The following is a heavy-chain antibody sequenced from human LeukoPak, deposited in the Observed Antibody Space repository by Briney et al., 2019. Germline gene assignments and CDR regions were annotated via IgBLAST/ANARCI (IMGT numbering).Heavy chain of an antibody. CDR2: INPSGGST. V-gene: IGHV1-46*01. J-gene: IGHJ4*02. Sequence: ASVKVSCKASGYTFTSYYMHWVRQAPGQGLEWMGIINPSGGSTSYAQKFQGRVTMARDTSISTAYMELSRLRSDDTAIYYCARTGAYYSGMYYFDYWGQGALVTVSS. CDR1: GYTFTSYY. CDR3: ARTGAYYSGMYYFDY. D-gene: IGHD3-22*01.